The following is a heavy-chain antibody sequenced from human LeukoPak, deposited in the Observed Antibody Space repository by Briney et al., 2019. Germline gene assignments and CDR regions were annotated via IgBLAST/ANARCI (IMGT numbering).Heavy chain of an antibody. CDR3: AREGTMAKGYYFDY. CDR2: ISSSSSTI. CDR1: GFTFSSYS. J-gene: IGHJ4*02. Sequence: GGSLRLSCAASGFTFSSYSMNWVRQAPGKGLEWVSYISSSSSTIYYADSVKGRFTISRDNAKNSLYLQMNSLRAEDTAVYYCAREGTMAKGYYFDYWGQGTLVTVSS. D-gene: IGHD3-10*01. V-gene: IGHV3-48*04.